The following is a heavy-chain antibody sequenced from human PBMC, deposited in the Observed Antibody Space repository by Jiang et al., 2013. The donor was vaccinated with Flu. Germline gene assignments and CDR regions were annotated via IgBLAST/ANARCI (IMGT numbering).Heavy chain of an antibody. Sequence: EYGPGLVKPSQTLSLTCTVSGDSISRGGYYWSWIRQPPGKGLEWIGYIYYSGSTNYNPSLKSRVTISVDTSKNQFSLKLSFVTAADTAVYYCARHPPRGGLSGYNSGYAFDIWGQGTVVTVSS. CDR2: IYYSGST. D-gene: IGHD5-24*01. CDR3: ARHPPRGGLSGYNSGYAFDI. V-gene: IGHV4-61*08. CDR1: GDSISRGGYY. J-gene: IGHJ3*02.